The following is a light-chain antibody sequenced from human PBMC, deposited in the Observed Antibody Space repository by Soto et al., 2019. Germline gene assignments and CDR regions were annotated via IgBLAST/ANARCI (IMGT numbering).Light chain of an antibody. J-gene: IGKJ2*01. CDR3: QQYNSYPYT. CDR2: KAS. V-gene: IGKV1-5*03. Sequence: DIQMTQSPSTLSASVGDRVTITCRASQSISIWLAWYQQKPGKAPKVLIYKASSLKSGVPSRFSGSGSGTEFTLTISSLQPDDLATYYCQQYNSYPYTFGQGTKLEIK. CDR1: QSISIW.